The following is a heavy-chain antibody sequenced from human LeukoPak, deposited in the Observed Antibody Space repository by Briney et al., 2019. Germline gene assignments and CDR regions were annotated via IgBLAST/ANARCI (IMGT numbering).Heavy chain of an antibody. D-gene: IGHD1-26*01. CDR2: ISSSGSTI. CDR3: ARLDSGKYFH. CDR1: GFTFSDYY. V-gene: IGHV3-11*01. Sequence: GGSLRLSCAASGFTFSDYYMSWIRQATGNGLEFISYISSSGSTISYADSVKGRFTISRDNAKKSMYLQMNSLRAEDTAVYYCARLDSGKYFHWGQGTLVTVSS. J-gene: IGHJ4*02.